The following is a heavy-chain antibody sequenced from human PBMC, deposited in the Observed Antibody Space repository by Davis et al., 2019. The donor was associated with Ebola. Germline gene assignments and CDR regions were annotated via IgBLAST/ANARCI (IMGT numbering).Heavy chain of an antibody. V-gene: IGHV3-48*02. J-gene: IGHJ5*02. CDR1: GFTFTTYS. Sequence: GGSLRLSCAASGFTFTTYSMSWVRQAPGKGLEWVSYISSSSTTIYYADSVKGRFTISRDNAKNSLYLQMNSLRDEDTAVYYCAREATAGSGPGWFDPWGQGTLVTVSS. CDR2: ISSSSTTI. D-gene: IGHD6-13*01. CDR3: AREATAGSGPGWFDP.